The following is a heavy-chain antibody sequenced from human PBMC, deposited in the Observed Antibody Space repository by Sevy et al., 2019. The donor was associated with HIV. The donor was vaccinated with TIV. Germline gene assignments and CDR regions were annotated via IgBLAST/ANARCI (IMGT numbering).Heavy chain of an antibody. D-gene: IGHD6-19*01. Sequence: GGSLRLSCVGSGFTFREYSMNWVRQAPGKGLEWVSYISGSSTTIEHADSVKGRFSISRDNADNSVYLQMNSLRAEDTAVYYCAKEGVAVAGKDYWGQGTLVTVSS. V-gene: IGHV3-48*01. CDR1: GFTFREYS. J-gene: IGHJ4*02. CDR2: ISGSSTTI. CDR3: AKEGVAVAGKDY.